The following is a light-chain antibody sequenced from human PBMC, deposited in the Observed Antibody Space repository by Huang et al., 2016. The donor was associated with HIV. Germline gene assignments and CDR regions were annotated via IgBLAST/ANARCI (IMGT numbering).Light chain of an antibody. CDR1: QSVSNN. CDR2: VAS. CDR3: QQYNDWPRT. V-gene: IGKV3-15*01. J-gene: IGKJ1*01. Sequence: EIVMTQSPATLSVSPGERATLSCRASQSVSNNLAWYQQKPGQAPRLLISVASTRATGVPGRFSGSGSATEFTLTISSLQSEDLAVYYCQQYNDWPRTFGQGTKVEIK.